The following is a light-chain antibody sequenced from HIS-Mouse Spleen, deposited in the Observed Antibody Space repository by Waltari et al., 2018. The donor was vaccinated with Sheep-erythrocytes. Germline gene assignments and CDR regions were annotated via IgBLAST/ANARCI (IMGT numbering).Light chain of an antibody. V-gene: IGLV2-23*01. CDR1: SRDVGSDKL. CDR3: CSYAGSYTWV. Sequence: QSALTQPASVAGSPGQAITSACTGTSRDVGSDKLVLWYQQHPGKAPKLMIYEGSKRPSGVSNRFSGSKSGNTASLTISGLQAEDEADYYCCSYAGSYTWVFGGGTKLTVL. J-gene: IGLJ3*02. CDR2: EGS.